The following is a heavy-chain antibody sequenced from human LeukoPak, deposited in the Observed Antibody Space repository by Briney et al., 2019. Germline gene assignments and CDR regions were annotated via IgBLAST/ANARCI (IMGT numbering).Heavy chain of an antibody. V-gene: IGHV6-1*01. CDR1: GDSVSSNSAA. Sequence: SQTLSLTCAISGDSVSSNSAAWNWIRQSPSRGLEWQGRTYYRSKWYNEYAPSVKSRITINPDTSKNQFSLQLNSVTPEDTAFYYCARDPTGTFPFDYWGQGTLVTVSS. D-gene: IGHD1-1*01. CDR2: TYYRSKWYN. CDR3: ARDPTGTFPFDY. J-gene: IGHJ4*02.